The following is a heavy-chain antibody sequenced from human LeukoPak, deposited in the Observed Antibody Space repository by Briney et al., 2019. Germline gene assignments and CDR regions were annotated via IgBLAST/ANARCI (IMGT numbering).Heavy chain of an antibody. CDR1: GFTFSSYA. CDR2: ISGSGGSGGTT. CDR3: AAYNSGKFFDV. D-gene: IGHD3-10*01. J-gene: IGHJ6*02. Sequence: PGGSLRLSCAASGFTFSSYAMNWVRQAPGKGLEWVSSISGSGGSGGTTYYADSVKGRFTISRDNSKNTLYLQMNSLRAEDTAVYYCAAYNSGKFFDVWGQGTTVTVSS. V-gene: IGHV3-23*01.